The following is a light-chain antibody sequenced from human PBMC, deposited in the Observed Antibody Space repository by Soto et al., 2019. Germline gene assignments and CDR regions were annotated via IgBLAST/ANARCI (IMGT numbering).Light chain of an antibody. CDR2: AAS. V-gene: IGKV1-27*01. CDR1: QSVSGW. Sequence: DIQMTQSPSTLSASVGDRVTVTCRASQSVSGWLAWYQQKPGKVPKVLIYAASTLQSGVPSRFSGSGSETDFTLTISSLQPEDVATYYCQKYNSAPQTFGQGTKVDIK. CDR3: QKYNSAPQT. J-gene: IGKJ1*01.